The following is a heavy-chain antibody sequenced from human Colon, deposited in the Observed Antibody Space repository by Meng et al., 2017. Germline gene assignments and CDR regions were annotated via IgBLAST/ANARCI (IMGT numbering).Heavy chain of an antibody. J-gene: IGHJ5*02. CDR2: VYYTGNT. V-gene: IGHV4-61*08. CDR1: GGSVSSGDYY. D-gene: IGHD2-21*02. Sequence: GPLQKSGPGLVRPSETLSLTCTVSGGSVSSGDYYWSWIRQPPGKGLEWLGYVYYTGNTNYNPSLKNRVTISLDTSNNQFSLKLTSMTAADAAIYYCARVNGDFDEAWFDPWGQGTLVTVSS. CDR3: ARVNGDFDEAWFDP.